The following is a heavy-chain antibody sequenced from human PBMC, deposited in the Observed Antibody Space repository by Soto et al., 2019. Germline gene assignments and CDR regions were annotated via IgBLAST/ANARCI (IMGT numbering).Heavy chain of an antibody. CDR3: ARDLGSYNDWYFDL. D-gene: IGHD1-1*01. CDR2: IYSGGST. V-gene: IGHV3-NL1*01. J-gene: IGHJ2*01. CDR1: GFPFTNYA. Sequence: QVKLVESGGGVVQPGRSLSLSCAASGFPFTNYAMHWVRQAPGKGLEWVSVIYSGGSTYYADSVKGRFTISRDNSKNTLYLQMNSLRAEDTAVYYCARDLGSYNDWYFDLWGRGTLVTVSS.